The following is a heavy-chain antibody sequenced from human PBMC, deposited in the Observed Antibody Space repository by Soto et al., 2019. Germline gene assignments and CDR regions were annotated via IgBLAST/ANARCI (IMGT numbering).Heavy chain of an antibody. D-gene: IGHD5-18*01. CDR2: ISAYNGNT. V-gene: IGHV1-18*01. J-gene: IGHJ4*02. CDR3: ARDSEGGYSYGKADY. Sequence: GASVKVSCKASGYTFTSYGISWVRQAPGQGLEWMGWISAYNGNTNYAQKLQGRVTMTTDTSTSTAYMELRSLRSDDTAVYYCARDSEGGYSYGKADYWGQGTLVTVSS. CDR1: GYTFTSYG.